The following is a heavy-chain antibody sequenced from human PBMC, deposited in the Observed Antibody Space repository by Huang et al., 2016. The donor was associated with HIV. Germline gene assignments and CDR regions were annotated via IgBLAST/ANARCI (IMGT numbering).Heavy chain of an antibody. D-gene: IGHD3-10*01. V-gene: IGHV4-39*01. CDR1: GGSIRSSDYH. CDR2: ISLNGRT. CDR3: ARHREGPVAYYSGWGSHLNYMDV. Sequence: QLLLQESGPGLVKPSEALALTCAVSGGSIRSSDYHWGWIRQPPGKGLEWIGSISLNGRTHYSPSLKSRVTIAVDTSKNLFFLNLTSMTAADTAVDYCARHREGPVAYYSGWGSHLNYMDVWGRGRTVVVSS. J-gene: IGHJ6*03.